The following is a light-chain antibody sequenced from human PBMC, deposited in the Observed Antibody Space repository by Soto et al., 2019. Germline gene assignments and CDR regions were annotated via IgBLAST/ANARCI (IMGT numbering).Light chain of an antibody. CDR2: DAS. J-gene: IGKJ1*01. CDR3: QQYATSPLT. CDR1: QSVANNY. V-gene: IGKV3-20*01. Sequence: ENVLTQSPGTLSLSPGERATLSCRTSQSVANNYLAWYKQKPGQSPRLLIYDASNRATGIPDRFSGSGSGTDFNLTINRLDPDDFAVFYCQQYATSPLTFGQGTKVEVK.